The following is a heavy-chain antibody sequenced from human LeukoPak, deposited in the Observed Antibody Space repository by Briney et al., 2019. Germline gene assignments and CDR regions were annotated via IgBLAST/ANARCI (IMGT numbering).Heavy chain of an antibody. D-gene: IGHD3-10*01. V-gene: IGHV3-74*01. CDR3: ARDRGVTTYYYYGMDV. CDR2: IRTDGDA. CDR1: GFTFSEYW. J-gene: IGHJ6*02. Sequence: GGSLRLSCAASGFTFSEYWMHWVRQAPGKGLVWVSRIRTDGDASYADSVRGRFTISRDNSKNTLYLQMNSLRAEDTAVYYCARDRGVTTYYYYGMDVWGQGTTVTVSS.